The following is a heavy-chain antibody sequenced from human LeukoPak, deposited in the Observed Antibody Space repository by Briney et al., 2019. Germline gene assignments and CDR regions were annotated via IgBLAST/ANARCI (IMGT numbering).Heavy chain of an antibody. CDR3: AREDTRRGSRGYFDY. CDR1: GYTFTSYG. CDR2: ISGDNGST. V-gene: IGHV1-18*01. J-gene: IGHJ4*02. D-gene: IGHD2-2*01. Sequence: GASVKVSCKASGYTFTSYGISWVRQAPGQGLEWMGWISGDNGSTNYAQTLQGRVTMTTDTSTSTAYMELRSLRSDDSAIYYCAREDTRRGSRGYFDYWRQETLVTV.